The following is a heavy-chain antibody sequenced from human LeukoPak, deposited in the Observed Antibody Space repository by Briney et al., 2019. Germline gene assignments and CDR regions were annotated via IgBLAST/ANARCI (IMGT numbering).Heavy chain of an antibody. J-gene: IGHJ4*02. Sequence: GGSLRLSCAASGFTFSSYAMSWVRQAPGKGLAWVSAIGGSGGSTYYADSVKGRFTISRDNSKNTLYLQMNSLRAEDTAVYYCAKGGAIGGWYLDWGQGTLVTVSS. V-gene: IGHV3-23*01. CDR1: GFTFSSYA. CDR3: AKGGAIGGWYLD. CDR2: IGGSGGST. D-gene: IGHD6-19*01.